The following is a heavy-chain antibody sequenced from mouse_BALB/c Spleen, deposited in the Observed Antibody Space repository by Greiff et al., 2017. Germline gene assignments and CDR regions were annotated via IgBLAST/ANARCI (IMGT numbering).Heavy chain of an antibody. D-gene: IGHD1-1*01. CDR2: IYPGDGDT. J-gene: IGHJ1*01. CDR3: ARGYGSRSYFDV. CDR1: GYTFTSYW. V-gene: IGHV1-87*01. Sequence: VQRVESGAELARPGASVKLSCKASGYTFTSYWMQWVKQRPGQGLEWIGAIYPGDGDTRYTQKFKGKATLTADKSSSTAYMQLSSMASEDSAVYDCARGYGSRSYFDVWGAGTTVTVSS.